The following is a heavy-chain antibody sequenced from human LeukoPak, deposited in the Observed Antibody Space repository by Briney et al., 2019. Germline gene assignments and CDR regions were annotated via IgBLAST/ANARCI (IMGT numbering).Heavy chain of an antibody. CDR2: INHSGST. J-gene: IGHJ3*02. CDR1: GGSFSGYY. V-gene: IGHV4-34*01. CDR3: ARAALGYCSGGSCRNDAFDI. Sequence: PSETLSLTCAVCGGSFSGYYWSWIRQPPGKGLEWIGEINHSGSTNYNPSLKSRVTISVDTSKNQFSLKLSSVTAADTAVYYCARAALGYCSGGSCRNDAFDIWGQGTMVTVSS. D-gene: IGHD2-15*01.